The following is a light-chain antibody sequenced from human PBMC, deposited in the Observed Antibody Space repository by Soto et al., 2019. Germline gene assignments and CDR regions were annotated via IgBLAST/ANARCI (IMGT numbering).Light chain of an antibody. J-gene: IGLJ1*01. V-gene: IGLV2-14*01. Sequence: GLTQPSSVAGSAGPAIAISCNGTNRVVCVYYSVPWYQQHPGKASQLLIYDVSSRPSGVSDRFSGSKSGNTASLTISGLQAEDEADYYCSSYTSSSTYVFGTGTKVTVL. CDR2: DVS. CDR1: NRVVCVYYS. CDR3: SSYTSSSTYV.